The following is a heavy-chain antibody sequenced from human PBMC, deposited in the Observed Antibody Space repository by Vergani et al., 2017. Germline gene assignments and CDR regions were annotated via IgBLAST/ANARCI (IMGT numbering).Heavy chain of an antibody. CDR3: VGVDYDFWSGPDGTNDAFDI. V-gene: IGHV1-69*01. CDR1: GGTFSSYA. J-gene: IGHJ3*02. Sequence: QVQLVQSGAEVKKPGSSVKVSCKASGGTFSSYAISWVRQAPGQGLEWMGGIIPIFGTANYAQKFQGRVTITADESTSTAYMELRSLRSDDTAVYYCVGVDYDFWSGPDGTNDAFDIWGQGTMVTVSS. D-gene: IGHD3-3*01. CDR2: IIPIFGTA.